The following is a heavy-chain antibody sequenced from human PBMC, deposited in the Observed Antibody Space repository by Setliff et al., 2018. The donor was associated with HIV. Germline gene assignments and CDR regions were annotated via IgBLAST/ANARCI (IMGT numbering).Heavy chain of an antibody. D-gene: IGHD2-21*01. V-gene: IGHV3-15*01. J-gene: IGHJ6*02. CDR2: IKKSSDGGKT. Sequence: SWIRQSPGKGLEWLGRIKKSSDGGKTDDASPVKGRFTISRDDSKNTLYLQMNSLKIEDTAVYFCATDNGPSYSMDIWGQGTTVTVSS. CDR3: ATDNGPSYSMDI.